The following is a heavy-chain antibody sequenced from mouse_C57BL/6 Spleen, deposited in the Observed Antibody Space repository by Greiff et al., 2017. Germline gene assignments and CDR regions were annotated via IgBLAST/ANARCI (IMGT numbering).Heavy chain of an antibody. CDR3: ARRAEGYFDY. CDR1: GFTFSSYG. J-gene: IGHJ2*01. D-gene: IGHD3-3*01. Sequence: EVMLVESGGDLVKPGGSLKLSCAASGFTFSSYGMSWVRQTPDKRLEWVATISSGGSYTYYPDSVKGRFTISRDNAKNTLYLQMSSLKSEDTAMYYCARRAEGYFDYWGQGTTLTVAS. V-gene: IGHV5-6*02. CDR2: ISSGGSYT.